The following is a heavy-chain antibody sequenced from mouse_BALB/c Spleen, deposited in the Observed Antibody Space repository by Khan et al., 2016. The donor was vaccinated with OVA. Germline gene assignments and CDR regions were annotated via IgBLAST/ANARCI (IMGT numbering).Heavy chain of an antibody. J-gene: IGHJ1*01. CDR3: ASGGYWYINM. CDR2: INTYTGEP. CDR1: GYSFKNYG. V-gene: IGHV9-3-1*01. Sequence: QIQLVQSGPEVKKPGETVKISCKASGYSFKNYGMNWVRQAPGKGLKWMGWINTYTGEPTYADDFKGRFAFSLETSASTAYLQINTLKTEDTATYSCASGGYWYINMWGAGTTVTVSS. D-gene: IGHD1-1*02.